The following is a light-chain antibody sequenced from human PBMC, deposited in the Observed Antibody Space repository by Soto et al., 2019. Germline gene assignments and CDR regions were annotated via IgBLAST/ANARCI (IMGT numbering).Light chain of an antibody. V-gene: IGKV3-20*01. J-gene: IGKJ1*01. CDR2: GAS. CDR1: QSVDSSF. CDR3: QQYFSSVT. Sequence: EIVLTQSPGSLSLSPGERATLSCRASQSVDSSFFAWYQQKPGQAPRLLIYGASNRATGIPDRFSGSGSWTDFTLTISRLEPEDFAVYYCQQYFSSVTFGEGTKVEIK.